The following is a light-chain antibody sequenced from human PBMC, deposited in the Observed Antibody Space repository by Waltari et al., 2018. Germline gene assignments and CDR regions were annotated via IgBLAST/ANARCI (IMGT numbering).Light chain of an antibody. V-gene: IGKV3D-20*01. CDR1: QSVSSSY. Sequence: EIVLTQSPATLSLSPGERATLSWGASQSVSSSYLAWYQQKPGLAPRLLIYDASSRATGIPDRLSGSGSGTDFTLTISRLEPEDFAVDYCQQYGSSPYTFGQGTKLEIK. CDR3: QQYGSSPYT. CDR2: DAS. J-gene: IGKJ2*01.